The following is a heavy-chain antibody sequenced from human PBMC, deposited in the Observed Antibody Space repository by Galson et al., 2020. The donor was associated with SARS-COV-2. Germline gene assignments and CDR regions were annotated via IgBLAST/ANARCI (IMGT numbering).Heavy chain of an antibody. Sequence: GESLKISCAASGFTFSSYSMNWVRQAPGKGLEWVSSISSSSSYIYYADSVKGRFTISRDNAKNSLYLQMNSLRAEDTAVYYCARDDPWIRAYCSGGSCPSDAFDIWGQGTMVTVSS. V-gene: IGHV3-21*01. CDR3: ARDDPWIRAYCSGGSCPSDAFDI. CDR2: ISSSSSYI. J-gene: IGHJ3*02. D-gene: IGHD2-15*01. CDR1: GFTFSSYS.